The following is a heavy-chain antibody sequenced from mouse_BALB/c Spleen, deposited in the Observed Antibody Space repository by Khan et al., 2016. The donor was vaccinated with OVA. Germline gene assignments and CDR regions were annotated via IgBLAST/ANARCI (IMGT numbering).Heavy chain of an antibody. V-gene: IGHV1-4*01. CDR2: INPSSGYT. CDR3: ARTHER. CDR1: GYTFTSYT. J-gene: IGHJ2*01. Sequence: QVQLKESGAELARPGASVKMSCKASGYTFTSYTMHWVKQRPGQGLEWIGYINPSSGYTNYNQKFKDKATLTSANSSSPAYMQLSSLTSKDPAVFYCARTHERWGQGTTLTVSS.